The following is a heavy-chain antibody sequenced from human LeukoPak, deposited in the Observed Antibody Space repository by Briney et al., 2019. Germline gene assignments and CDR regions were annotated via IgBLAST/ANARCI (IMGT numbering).Heavy chain of an antibody. CDR1: GFTFSVYT. V-gene: IGHV3-30-3*01. CDR2: MSSDGSNK. J-gene: IGHJ4*02. D-gene: IGHD4-23*01. Sequence: PGGSLRLSCAASGFTFSVYTIHWVRQAPGKGLEWVAVMSSDGSNKYYADSVKGRFTISRDNSRNTMYLQMNSLRAEDTAVYYCVRGNDYGGPHYWGQGTLVTVSS. CDR3: VRGNDYGGPHY.